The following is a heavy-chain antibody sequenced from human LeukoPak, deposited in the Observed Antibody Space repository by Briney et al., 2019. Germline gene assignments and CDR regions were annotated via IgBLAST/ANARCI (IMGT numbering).Heavy chain of an antibody. CDR3: AVHDYGDYDYFDY. Sequence: GGSLRLSCAASGFTFGSYAMSWVRKAPGKGWGWVSAISGSGASTYYADSVKGRFTISRDNSKNTLYLQMNSLRAEDTAIYYCAVHDYGDYDYFDYWGQGTLVTVSS. CDR1: GFTFGSYA. CDR2: ISGSGAST. J-gene: IGHJ4*02. V-gene: IGHV3-23*01. D-gene: IGHD4-17*01.